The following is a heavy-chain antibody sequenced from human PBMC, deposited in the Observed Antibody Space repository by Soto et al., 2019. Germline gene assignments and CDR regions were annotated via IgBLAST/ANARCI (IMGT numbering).Heavy chain of an antibody. V-gene: IGHV1-46*01. D-gene: IGHD4-17*01. J-gene: IGHJ6*02. Sequence: ASVKVSCKASGYTFTSYYIHWVRQAPGQGLERMGVINPSGGTSTSAQKFQGRVTMTTDTSTSTASLELSSLRSEDTAVFYCATDDYDRSAPNSRDYYYFGVDVWGQGTTVTVSS. CDR1: GYTFTSYY. CDR3: ATDDYDRSAPNSRDYYYFGVDV. CDR2: INPSGGTS.